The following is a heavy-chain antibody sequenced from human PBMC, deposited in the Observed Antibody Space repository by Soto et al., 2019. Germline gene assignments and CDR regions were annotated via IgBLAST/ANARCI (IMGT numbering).Heavy chain of an antibody. CDR3: VRDRSRPEAFDI. J-gene: IGHJ3*02. V-gene: IGHV4-59*01. Sequence: QVQLQESGPGLVKPSETLSLTCTVSGGSISSYYWSWIRQPPGKGLEWIGYIYYSGSTNYNPSLKSRVTISVDTSKNQFSLKLSSVTAADTAVYYCVRDRSRPEAFDIWGQGTMVTVSS. CDR2: IYYSGST. CDR1: GGSISSYY.